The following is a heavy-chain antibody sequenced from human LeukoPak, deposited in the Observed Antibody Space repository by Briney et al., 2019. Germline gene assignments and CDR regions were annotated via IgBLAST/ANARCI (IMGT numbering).Heavy chain of an antibody. CDR3: AKSSAYSSSWYYFDY. CDR2: ISGSGGST. V-gene: IGHV3-23*01. Sequence: GGSLRLSCAASGFTFSSYAMSWVRQAPGKGLEWVSAISGSGGSTYYADSVKGRFTISRDNSKNTLYLQMNSLRAEDTAVYYCAKSSAYSSSWYYFDYWGQGTLSPSPQ. D-gene: IGHD6-13*01. CDR1: GFTFSSYA. J-gene: IGHJ4*02.